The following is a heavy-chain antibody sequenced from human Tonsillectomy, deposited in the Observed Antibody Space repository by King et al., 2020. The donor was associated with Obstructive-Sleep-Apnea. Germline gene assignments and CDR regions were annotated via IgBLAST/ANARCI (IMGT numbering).Heavy chain of an antibody. J-gene: IGHJ6*02. D-gene: IGHD2-2*01. Sequence: VQLVESGGGLVQPVGSLRLSCAASGFTFSSYWMCWVRQAPGKGLEWVANIKQEGSEKYYVYSVKGRFTISRDKAKNSLYLQMNSLRAEDTAVYYCARGRYCSSTSCATYYYGMDVWGQGTTVTVSS. CDR2: IKQEGSEK. CDR3: ARGRYCSSTSCATYYYGMDV. CDR1: GFTFSSYW. V-gene: IGHV3-7*01.